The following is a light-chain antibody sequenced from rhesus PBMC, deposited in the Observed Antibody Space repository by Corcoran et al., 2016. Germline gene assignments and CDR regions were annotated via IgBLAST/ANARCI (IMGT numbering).Light chain of an antibody. CDR3: QQGYSYPLT. CDR2: RAS. V-gene: IGKV1S9*01. Sequence: DIQMTQSPSSLSASVGDRVTITCQASQSLRNYLNWYQQKAGKIPKLLIYRASRLQSGIPSRFSGSGSRTDFTLTISNLQPEDFATYYCQQGYSYPLTFGGGTKVELK. CDR1: QSLRNY. J-gene: IGKJ4*01.